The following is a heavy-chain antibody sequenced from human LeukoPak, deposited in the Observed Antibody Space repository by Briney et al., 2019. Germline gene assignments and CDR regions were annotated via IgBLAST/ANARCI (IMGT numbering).Heavy chain of an antibody. D-gene: IGHD5-12*01. CDR3: ARRPNPYRVTTTWAPKLYYYMDI. Sequence: SETLSLTCAVYGGSFSGYYWSWIRQPPGKGLEWIGEINHSGSTNYNPSLKSRVTTSVDTSKNQFSLNLSSVIAADTTLYYCARRPNPYRVTTTWAPKLYYYMDIWAKGTTVTNSS. V-gene: IGHV4-34*01. J-gene: IGHJ6*03. CDR1: GGSFSGYY. CDR2: INHSGST.